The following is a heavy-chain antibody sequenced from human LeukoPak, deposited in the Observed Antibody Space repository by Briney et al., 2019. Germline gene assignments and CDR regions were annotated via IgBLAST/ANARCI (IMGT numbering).Heavy chain of an antibody. D-gene: IGHD6-19*01. CDR3: AGTGYSSGGRSAFDI. Sequence: PSETLSLTCTVSGGSISSYYWSWIRQPAGKGLEWIGRIYTSGSTNYNPSLKSRVTMSVDTSKNQFSLKLSSVTAADTAVYYCAGTGYSSGGRSAFDIWGQGTMVTVSS. CDR1: GGSISSYY. V-gene: IGHV4-4*07. J-gene: IGHJ3*02. CDR2: IYTSGST.